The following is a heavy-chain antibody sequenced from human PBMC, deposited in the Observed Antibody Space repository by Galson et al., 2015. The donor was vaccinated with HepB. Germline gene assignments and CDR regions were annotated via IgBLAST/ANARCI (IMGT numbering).Heavy chain of an antibody. CDR2: IYYSGST. J-gene: IGHJ5*02. Sequence: ETLSLTCTVSGGSVSSGSYYWSWIRQPPGKGLEWIGYIYYSGSTNYNPSLKSRVTVSVDTSKNQFSLKLSSVTAADTTVYYCAAGSYCGGDCYRGGDWFDPWGQGTLVTVSS. CDR3: AAGSYCGGDCYRGGDWFDP. D-gene: IGHD2-21*01. V-gene: IGHV4-61*01. CDR1: GGSVSSGSYY.